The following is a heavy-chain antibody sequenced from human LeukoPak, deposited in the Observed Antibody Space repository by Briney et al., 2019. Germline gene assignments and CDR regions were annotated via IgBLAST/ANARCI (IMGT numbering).Heavy chain of an antibody. V-gene: IGHV4-61*08. CDR2: IYNSGTT. J-gene: IGHJ2*01. CDR3: ARDKGPYWYFDL. CDR1: GGSISSGGYY. Sequence: SETLSLTCTVSGGSISSGGYYWNWIRQPPGKGLEWIGNIYNSGTTDYNPSLKSRVTISLDTSKNQISLKLSFVTTADTAVYFCARDKGPYWYFDLWGRGTLVTVSS.